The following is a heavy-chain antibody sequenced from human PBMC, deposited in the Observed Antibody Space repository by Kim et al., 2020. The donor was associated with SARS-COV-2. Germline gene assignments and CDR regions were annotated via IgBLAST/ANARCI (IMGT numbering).Heavy chain of an antibody. CDR3: AKETYPGDSSGWTYYYYG. Sequence: GGSLRLSCTASGFTFSNYGMHWVRQAPGKGLEWVAVISYDGSNKNYADSVKGRFTISRDNSKNTLYLQMNSLRAEYTAVYYCAKETYPGDSSGWTYYYYG. D-gene: IGHD6-19*01. J-gene: IGHJ6*01. CDR1: GFTFSNYG. CDR2: ISYDGSNK. V-gene: IGHV3-30*18.